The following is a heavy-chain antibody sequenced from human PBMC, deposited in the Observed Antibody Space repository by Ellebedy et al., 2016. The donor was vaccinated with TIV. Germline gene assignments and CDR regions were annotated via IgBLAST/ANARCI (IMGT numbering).Heavy chain of an antibody. CDR1: GDSISSSNSY. CDR3: ARRSAYDSLGNYYFDY. V-gene: IGHV4-39*07. CDR2: VYYSGST. J-gene: IGHJ4*02. D-gene: IGHD5-12*01. Sequence: SETLSLXXNVFGDSISSSNSYWGWIRQPPGKGLEWIGSVYYSGSTYYNPSLKSRVTISVDTSKNQFSLKVSSLTASDTAVYYCARRSAYDSLGNYYFDYWGQGTLVTVSS.